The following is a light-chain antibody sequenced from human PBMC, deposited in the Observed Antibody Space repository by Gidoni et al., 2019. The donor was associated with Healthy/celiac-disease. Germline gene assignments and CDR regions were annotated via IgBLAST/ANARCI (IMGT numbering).Light chain of an antibody. CDR2: GAS. CDR1: QSVSSN. J-gene: IGKJ4*01. Sequence: VMTQSPATLSVSPGERATLSCRASQSVSSNLAWYQQKPGQAPRLLIYGASTRATGIPARFSGSGSGTEFTLTISSLQSEDFAVYYCQQYNNWPPTFGGGTKVEIK. CDR3: QQYNNWPPT. V-gene: IGKV3-15*01.